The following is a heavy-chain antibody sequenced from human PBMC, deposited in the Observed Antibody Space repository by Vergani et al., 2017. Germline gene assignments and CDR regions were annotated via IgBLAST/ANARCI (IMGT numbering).Heavy chain of an antibody. CDR1: GGSISSGDYY. J-gene: IGHJ5*02. D-gene: IGHD3-10*01. V-gene: IGHV4-30-4*08. Sequence: QVQLQESGPGLVKPSQTLSLTCTVSGGSISSGDYYWSWIRQPPGKGLEWIGYIYYSGSTYYNPSLKSRVTISVDTSKNQFSLKLSSVTAADTAVYYCAREEGYXYGSGSYFYNWFDPWGQGTLVTVSS. CDR2: IYYSGST. CDR3: AREEGYXYGSGSYFYNWFDP.